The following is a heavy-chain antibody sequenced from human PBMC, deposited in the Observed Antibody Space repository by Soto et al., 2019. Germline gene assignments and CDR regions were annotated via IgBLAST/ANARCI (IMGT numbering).Heavy chain of an antibody. CDR3: AAEDCTNGVCSLQFDY. CDR1: GFTFTSSA. V-gene: IGHV1-58*01. Sequence: GASVKVSCKASGFTFTSSAVQWVRQARGQRLEWIGWIVVGSGNTNYAQKFQERVTITRDMSTSTAYMELSSLRSEDTAVYYCAAEDCTNGVCSLQFDYWGQGTLVTVSS. D-gene: IGHD2-8*01. J-gene: IGHJ4*02. CDR2: IVVGSGNT.